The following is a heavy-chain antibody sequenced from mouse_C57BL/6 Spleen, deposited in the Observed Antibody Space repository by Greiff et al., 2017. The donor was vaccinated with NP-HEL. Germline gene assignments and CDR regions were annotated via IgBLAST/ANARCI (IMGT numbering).Heavy chain of an antibody. Sequence: EVQLQQSGPELVKPGASVKISCKASGYTFTDYYMNWVKQSHGKSLEWIGDINPNNGGTSYNQKFKGKATLTVDKSSSTAYMELRSLTSEDSAVYYCARVGDGRDYWGQGTSVTVSS. CDR3: ARVGDGRDY. CDR1: GYTFTDYY. V-gene: IGHV1-26*01. D-gene: IGHD3-3*01. CDR2: INPNNGGT. J-gene: IGHJ4*01.